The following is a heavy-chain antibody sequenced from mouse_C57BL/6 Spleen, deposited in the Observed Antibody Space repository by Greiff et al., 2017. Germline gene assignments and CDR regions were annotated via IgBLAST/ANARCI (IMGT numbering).Heavy chain of an antibody. Sequence: VQLQQSGPGLVAPSQSLSITCTVSGFSLTSYAISWVRQPPGKGLEWLGVIWNGGGTNYNSALKSRLSISKDNSKSQVFLKMNSLQNDDTARYYCARADGQLRLPFAYWGQGTLVTVSA. CDR1: GFSLTSYA. CDR3: ARADGQLRLPFAY. D-gene: IGHD3-2*02. V-gene: IGHV2-9-1*01. CDR2: IWNGGGT. J-gene: IGHJ3*01.